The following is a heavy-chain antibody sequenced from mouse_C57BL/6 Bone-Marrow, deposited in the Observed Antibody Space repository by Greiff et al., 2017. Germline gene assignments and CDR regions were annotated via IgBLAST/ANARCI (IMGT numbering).Heavy chain of an antibody. Sequence: EVKVEESGGGLVQPGGSMKLSCAASGFTFSDAWMDWVRQSPEKGLEWVAEIRHKANNHETSYAVSVKGRFTISRDDSKSSVDQQMNSIRAEDTGVYYCTPGGYWDYWGQGTTLTVSS. J-gene: IGHJ2*01. D-gene: IGHD2-3*01. CDR1: GFTFSDAW. CDR2: IRHKANNHET. CDR3: TPGGYWDY. V-gene: IGHV6-6*01.